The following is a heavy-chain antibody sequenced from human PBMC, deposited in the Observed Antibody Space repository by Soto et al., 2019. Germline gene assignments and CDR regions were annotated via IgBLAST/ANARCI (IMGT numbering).Heavy chain of an antibody. CDR1: GDTFINYS. D-gene: IGHD2-8*01. CDR2: IVPMSGGP. Sequence: QVQLVQSAAEVKKPGSSVKISCKASGDTFINYSFSWMRQAPGQGLEWMGGIVPMSGGPNSAEKFHDRLTITADQSTGTVTMQLSRLTSDDTAVYYCARSYRMALPRGYSNSNGVSWGALDLWGQGTKVIVSS. V-gene: IGHV1-69*01. J-gene: IGHJ3*01. CDR3: ARSYRMALPRGYSNSNGVSWGALDL.